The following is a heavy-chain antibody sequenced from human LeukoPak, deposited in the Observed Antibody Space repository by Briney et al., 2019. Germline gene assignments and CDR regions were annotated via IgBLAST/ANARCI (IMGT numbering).Heavy chain of an antibody. CDR1: GYTLTELS. Sequence: ASVKVSCKVSGYTLTELSMHWVRQAPGKGLEWMGGFDPEDGETIYAQKFQGRVTITRNTSISTAYMELSSLRSEDTAVYYCARGNNYYYYMDVWGKGTTVTVSS. CDR2: FDPEDGET. V-gene: IGHV1-24*01. CDR3: ARGNNYYYYMDV. J-gene: IGHJ6*03.